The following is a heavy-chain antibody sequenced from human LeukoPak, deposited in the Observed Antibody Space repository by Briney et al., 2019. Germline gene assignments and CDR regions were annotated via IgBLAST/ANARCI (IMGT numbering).Heavy chain of an antibody. D-gene: IGHD3-22*01. J-gene: IGHJ4*02. CDR1: GGSVSSNGYY. Sequence: SETLSLTCTVSGGSVSSNGYYWSWIRQPPGKGLEWIGYIYYSGSTTYNPSLKSRVSMSADTSRNQFSLKLSSVTAADTAVYYCARGVADSSGYLLSYFDYWGQGTLVTVSS. V-gene: IGHV4-61*08. CDR2: IYYSGST. CDR3: ARGVADSSGYLLSYFDY.